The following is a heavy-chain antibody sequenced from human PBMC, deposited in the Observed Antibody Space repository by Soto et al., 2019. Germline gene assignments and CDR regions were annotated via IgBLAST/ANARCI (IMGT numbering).Heavy chain of an antibody. J-gene: IGHJ3*02. CDR2: ISGSGGST. Sequence: GGALRLSCAASGFTFSSYAMSWVRQAPGKGLEWVSAISGSGGSTYYADSVKGRFTISRDNSKNTLYLQMNSLRAEDTAVYYCAKDNTKKVKRPWIAFDIWGQGTMVTVSS. CDR3: AKDNTKKVKRPWIAFDI. CDR1: GFTFSSYA. D-gene: IGHD1-1*01. V-gene: IGHV3-23*01.